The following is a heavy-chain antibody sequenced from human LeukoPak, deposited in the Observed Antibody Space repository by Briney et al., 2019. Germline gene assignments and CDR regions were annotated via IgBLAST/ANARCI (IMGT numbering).Heavy chain of an antibody. CDR3: ARDGPSYCSGGSCYGYYGMDV. CDR2: IYYSGST. Sequence: SETLSLTCTVSGGSISSGGYYWSWIRQHPGKGLEWIGYIYYSGSTYYNPSLKRRVTISVDTSKNQFSLKLSSVTAADTAVYYCARDGPSYCSGGSCYGYYGMDVWGKGTTVTVSS. D-gene: IGHD2-15*01. J-gene: IGHJ6*04. V-gene: IGHV4-31*03. CDR1: GGSISSGGYY.